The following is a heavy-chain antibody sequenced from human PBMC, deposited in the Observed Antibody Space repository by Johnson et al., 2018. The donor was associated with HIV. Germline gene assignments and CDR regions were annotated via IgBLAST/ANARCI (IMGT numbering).Heavy chain of an antibody. V-gene: IGHV3-30*18. CDR2: ISYDGSNK. J-gene: IGHJ3*01. Sequence: QVQLVESGGGVVQPGRSQRLSCAASVFSFSNYGMHWVRQAPGKGLEWVAVISYDGSNKYYADSVKGRFTISRDNSKNTLYLQMNSLSAEDTAVYYCAKPLVGATRDDAFDVWGQGTMVTVSS. D-gene: IGHD1-26*01. CDR3: AKPLVGATRDDAFDV. CDR1: VFSFSNYG.